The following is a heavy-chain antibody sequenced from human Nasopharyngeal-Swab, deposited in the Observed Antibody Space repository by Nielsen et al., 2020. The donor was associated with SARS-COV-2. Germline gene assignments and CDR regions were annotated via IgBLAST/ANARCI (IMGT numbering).Heavy chain of an antibody. J-gene: IGHJ6*02. CDR1: GFTFSSYS. Sequence: GESLKISCAASGFTFSSYSMTWVRQAPGKGLEWVSSISSSSSYIYYADSVKGRFTISRDNAKNSLYLQMNSLRAEDTAVYYCARDNKVPAALYYYYGMDVWGQGTTVTVSS. CDR3: ARDNKVPAALYYYYGMDV. V-gene: IGHV3-21*01. D-gene: IGHD2-2*01. CDR2: ISSSSSYI.